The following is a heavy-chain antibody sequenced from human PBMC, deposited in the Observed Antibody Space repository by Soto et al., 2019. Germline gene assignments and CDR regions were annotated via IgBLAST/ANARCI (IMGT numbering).Heavy chain of an antibody. CDR2: ILCSDYST. CDR1: GLTLSKHG. J-gene: IGHJ4*02. CDR3: ARGGYDSMILGIGY. D-gene: IGHD5-12*01. V-gene: IGHV3-23*01. Sequence: LRLYWAASGLTLSKHGMIWVRQAPGKGLEWVSGILCSDYSTYYADSVKGRFIISRDNSKNTLFLYMNSLRAEDTAVYYCARGGYDSMILGIGYWGQGTLVTVSS.